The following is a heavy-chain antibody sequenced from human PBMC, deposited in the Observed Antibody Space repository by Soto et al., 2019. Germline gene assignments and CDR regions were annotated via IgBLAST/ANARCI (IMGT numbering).Heavy chain of an antibody. CDR2: ISAYNGNT. CDR1: GYTFTSYG. V-gene: IGHV1-18*01. D-gene: IGHD2-2*01. Sequence: ASVKVSCKASGYTFTSYGISWVRQAPGQGLEWMGWISAYNGNTNYAQKLQGRVTMTTDTSTSTAYMELRSLRSDETAVYYCARRQEYCSSTSCYPNFDYWGQGTLVTVSS. J-gene: IGHJ4*02. CDR3: ARRQEYCSSTSCYPNFDY.